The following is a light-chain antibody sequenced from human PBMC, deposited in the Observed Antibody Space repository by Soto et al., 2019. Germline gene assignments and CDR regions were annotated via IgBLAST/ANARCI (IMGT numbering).Light chain of an antibody. CDR3: SSYAGSNIYYV. Sequence: QSALTQPPSASGSPGQSGTISCTGTSSDVFGYNYVSWYQHHPGKAPKLMIYEVSKRPSGVPDRFSGSKSGNTASLTVSGLQAEDEADYYCSSYAGSNIYYVFGTGTKVTV. V-gene: IGLV2-8*01. CDR2: EVS. CDR1: SSDVFGYNY. J-gene: IGLJ1*01.